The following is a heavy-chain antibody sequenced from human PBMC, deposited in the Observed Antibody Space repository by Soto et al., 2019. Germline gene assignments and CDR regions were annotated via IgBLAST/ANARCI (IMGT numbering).Heavy chain of an antibody. Sequence: ASVKVSCKASGYTFTSYNINWVRQATGQGLEWMGWMNPNSGNTGYAQKFQGRVTMTRNTSISTAYMELSSLKSEDTAVYYCARDDYYDSSGYYQPNYYYYGMDVWGQGTTVTVSS. D-gene: IGHD3-22*01. CDR3: ARDDYYDSSGYYQPNYYYYGMDV. V-gene: IGHV1-8*01. CDR1: GYTFTSYN. J-gene: IGHJ6*02. CDR2: MNPNSGNT.